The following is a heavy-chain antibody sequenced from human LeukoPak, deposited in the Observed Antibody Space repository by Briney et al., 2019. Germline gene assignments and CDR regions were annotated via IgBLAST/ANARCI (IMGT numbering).Heavy chain of an antibody. CDR1: GHTFTSYY. Sequence: ASVKVSCKASGHTFTSYYMVWVRQAPGQGLEWLGKINPSGVSATYAQKFQGRVTMTRDTSTSTVYLEVSSLSPEDTAVYYCARRGDRGGYPHKFFFDYWGQGSLVTVSS. J-gene: IGHJ4*02. CDR2: INPSGVSA. CDR3: ARRGDRGGYPHKFFFDY. V-gene: IGHV1-46*01. D-gene: IGHD3-22*01.